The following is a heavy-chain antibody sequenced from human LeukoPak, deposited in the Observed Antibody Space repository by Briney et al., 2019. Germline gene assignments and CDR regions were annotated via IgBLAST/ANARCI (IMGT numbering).Heavy chain of an antibody. CDR1: GHSISSGYY. Sequence: PSETLSLTCTVSGHSISSGYYWGWIRQPPGKGLEWIGSIYHSGSTYYNPSLKSRVTISVDTSKNQFSLKLSSVTAADTAVYYCARDRDLGSGRANWFDPWGQGTLVTVSS. J-gene: IGHJ5*02. V-gene: IGHV4-38-2*02. CDR2: IYHSGST. CDR3: ARDRDLGSGRANWFDP. D-gene: IGHD3-10*01.